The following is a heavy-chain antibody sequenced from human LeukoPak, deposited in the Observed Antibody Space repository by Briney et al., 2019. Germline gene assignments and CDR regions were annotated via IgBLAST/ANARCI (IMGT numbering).Heavy chain of an antibody. J-gene: IGHJ4*02. V-gene: IGHV4-4*07. Sequence: SETLSLTCTVSGGSISSYYWSWIRQPAGKGLEWIGRIYISGSGSTNYNPSLKSRVTISVDTSKNQFSLKLSSVTAADTAVYYCARIPTVTFFDYWGQGTLVTVSS. CDR2: IYISGSGST. CDR1: GGSISSYY. CDR3: ARIPTVTFFDY. D-gene: IGHD4-17*01.